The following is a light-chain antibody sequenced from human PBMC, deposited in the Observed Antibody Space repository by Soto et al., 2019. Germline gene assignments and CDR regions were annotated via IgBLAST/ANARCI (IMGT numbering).Light chain of an antibody. J-gene: IGKJ4*01. CDR2: GAS. CDR3: HQYGSPPLT. Sequence: EIVMTQSPATLSVSPGERATLSCRASQSVSSNLAWYQQKPGQAPRLLIYGASTRATGIPARFSGSRSGTDFTLTISRLEPQDFAMYYCHQYGSPPLTFGGGTKVEIK. V-gene: IGKV3-15*01. CDR1: QSVSSN.